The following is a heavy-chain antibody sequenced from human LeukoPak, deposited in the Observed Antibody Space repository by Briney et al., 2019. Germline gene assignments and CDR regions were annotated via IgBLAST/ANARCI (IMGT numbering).Heavy chain of an antibody. CDR1: GFTFDDYA. D-gene: IGHD2/OR15-2a*01. J-gene: IGHJ4*02. Sequence: GGSLRLSCAASGFTFDDYAMHWVRQAPGKGLEWVSGISWNSGSIGYADSVKGRFTISRDNAKNSLYLQMNSLRAEDTAVYYCNRLSEYDALYCFDYWGQGTLVTVSS. CDR3: NRLSEYDALYCFDY. V-gene: IGHV3-9*01. CDR2: ISWNSGSI.